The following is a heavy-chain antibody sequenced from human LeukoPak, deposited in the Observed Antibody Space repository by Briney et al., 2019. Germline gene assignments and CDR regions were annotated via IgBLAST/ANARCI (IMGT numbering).Heavy chain of an antibody. CDR3: AKSRNGYILNAFDV. CDR1: GFTFSNAL. Sequence: GGSLRLSCAASGFTFSNALMSWVRQAPGKGLEWVSGVSSRGDSTYYADSVRGHFTISRDNSKNTLYLQVNSLRAEDTALYYCAKSRNGYILNAFDVWGQGTSVTASS. J-gene: IGHJ3*01. CDR2: VSSRGDST. V-gene: IGHV3-23*01. D-gene: IGHD5-18*01.